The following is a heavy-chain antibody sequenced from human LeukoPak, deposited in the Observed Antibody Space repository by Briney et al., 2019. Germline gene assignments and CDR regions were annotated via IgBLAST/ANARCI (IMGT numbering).Heavy chain of an antibody. D-gene: IGHD1-26*01. Sequence: PGGSLRLSCAAYGFTFSSYAMSWVRQAPGKGLEWVSAISSSGGSTYYTDSVKGRFTISRYNSKNTLYLQMNSLRAEDTAVYYCAKVRSGSYSPYFDYWGQGTLVTVSS. CDR1: GFTFSSYA. CDR3: AKVRSGSYSPYFDY. V-gene: IGHV3-23*01. J-gene: IGHJ4*02. CDR2: ISSSGGST.